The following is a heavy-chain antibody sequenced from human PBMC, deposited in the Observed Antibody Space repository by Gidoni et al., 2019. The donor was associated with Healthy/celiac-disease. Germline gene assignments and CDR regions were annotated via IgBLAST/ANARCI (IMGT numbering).Heavy chain of an antibody. CDR2: IYYSGGT. D-gene: IGHD3-3*01. CDR3: ARATIFGVVIPTPKSPYFDY. CDR1: GGSISRGGYY. Sequence: QVQLQESGPGLVKPSQTLSLTRTVSGGSISRGGYYWSWIRQHPGKGLEWIGYIYYSGGTYYNPSLKSRVTISVDTSKNQFSLKLSSVTAADTAVYYCARATIFGVVIPTPKSPYFDYWGQGTLVTVSS. V-gene: IGHV4-31*03. J-gene: IGHJ4*02.